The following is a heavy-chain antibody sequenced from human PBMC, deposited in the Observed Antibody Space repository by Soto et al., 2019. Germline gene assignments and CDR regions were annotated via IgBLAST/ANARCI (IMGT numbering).Heavy chain of an antibody. CDR2: IYHSGST. CDR1: GGSISSSNW. D-gene: IGHD6-13*01. J-gene: IGHJ5*02. Sequence: SETLSLTCAVSGGSISSSNWWSWVRQPPGKGLEWIGEIYHSGSTNYNPSLKSRVTISVDKSKNQFSLKLSSVTAADTAVYYCARGWFSGIAAAALAGWFDPWGQGTLVTVSS. CDR3: ARGWFSGIAAAALAGWFDP. V-gene: IGHV4-4*02.